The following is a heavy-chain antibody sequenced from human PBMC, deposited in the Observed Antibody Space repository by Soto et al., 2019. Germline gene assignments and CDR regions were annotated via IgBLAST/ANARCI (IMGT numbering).Heavy chain of an antibody. CDR3: ARYYDYSGGTSGGMDV. CDR1: GFTFSSYG. V-gene: IGHV3-33*01. D-gene: IGHD3-22*01. J-gene: IGHJ6*02. CDR2: IWSDGSDK. Sequence: GGSLRLSCAASGFTFSSYGMHWVRQAPGKGLEWVAVIWSDGSDKYYADSVKGRFTISRDNSKNTLYLLMNSLTTEDTAVYYCARYYDYSGGTSGGMDVWGQGTTVTVSS.